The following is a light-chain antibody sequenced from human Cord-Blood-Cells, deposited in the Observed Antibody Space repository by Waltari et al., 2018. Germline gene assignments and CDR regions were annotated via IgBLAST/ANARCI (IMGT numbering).Light chain of an antibody. J-gene: IGLJ3*02. Sequence: SVLTQPPSASGTPGQRVTTSWSGISSNIVSNTVNWYQQLPGTAPKLLIYSNNQRPPGVPDRFSGSKSGTSASLAISGLQSEDEADYYCAAWDDSLNGQWVFGGGTKLTVL. CDR2: SNN. V-gene: IGLV1-44*01. CDR3: AAWDDSLNGQWV. CDR1: SSNIVSNT.